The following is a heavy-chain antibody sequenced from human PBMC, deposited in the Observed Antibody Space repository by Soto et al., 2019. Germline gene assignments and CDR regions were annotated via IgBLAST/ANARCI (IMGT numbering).Heavy chain of an antibody. Sequence: QVQLVQSGAEVKKPGASVKVSCKASGYNFTSYDSNWVRQATEQVIEWMGWRNPNSGNTGYAQKFQGRVTMTRHTSISTAYMELSSLRSEDTAVYYCAVLRFLEWENDRDYWGQGTLVTVSS. J-gene: IGHJ4*02. CDR1: GYNFTSYD. V-gene: IGHV1-8*01. CDR3: AVLRFLEWENDRDY. D-gene: IGHD3-3*01. CDR2: RNPNSGNT.